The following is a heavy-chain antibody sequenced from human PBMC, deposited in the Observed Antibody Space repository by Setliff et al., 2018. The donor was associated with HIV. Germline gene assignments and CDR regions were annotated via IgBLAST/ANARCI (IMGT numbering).Heavy chain of an antibody. Sequence: SETLSLTCTVSGDSISRGSYSWGWIRQPPGKGLEWIGSISYTGITNYNPSLKSRVTISVDTSKNQFSLKLSSVTAADTAVYYCARQGDSSGGPDDAFDIWGQGTMVTVSS. D-gene: IGHD6-19*01. CDR2: ISYTGIT. CDR3: ARQGDSSGGPDDAFDI. CDR1: GDSISRGSYS. J-gene: IGHJ3*02. V-gene: IGHV4-39*01.